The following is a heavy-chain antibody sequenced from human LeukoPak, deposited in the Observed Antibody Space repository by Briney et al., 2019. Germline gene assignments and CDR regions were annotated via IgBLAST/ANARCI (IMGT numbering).Heavy chain of an antibody. Sequence: GGSLRLSCAPSGFTLSNYSMNWVRQAPGKGLEWVSSISSSSRYTYYAASLTARFTFSRDNAKNSLFLQMNSLRAEDTAVYYCARDRGSFQFDYWGQGTLVTVSS. D-gene: IGHD6-13*01. CDR3: ARDRGSFQFDY. CDR1: GFTLSNYS. J-gene: IGHJ4*02. V-gene: IGHV3-21*01. CDR2: ISSSSRYT.